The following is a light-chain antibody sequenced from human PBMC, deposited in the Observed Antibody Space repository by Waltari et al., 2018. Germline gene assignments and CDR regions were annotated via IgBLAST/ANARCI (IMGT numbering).Light chain of an antibody. J-gene: IGKJ4*01. CDR2: WAS. CDR3: QQYYSTPLT. V-gene: IGKV4-1*01. CDR1: QSVLYSSNNDRNY. Sequence: DIVMTQSPDSLAVSLGERATINCKSSQSVLYSSNNDRNYLAWYQQKPGQPPKLLFYWASTRESGVPDRFRGSGSETDFTLTISSLQAVDVAVYFCQQYYSTPLTFGGGTKVEIK.